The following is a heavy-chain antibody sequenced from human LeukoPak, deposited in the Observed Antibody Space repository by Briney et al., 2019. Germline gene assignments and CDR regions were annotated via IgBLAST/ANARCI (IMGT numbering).Heavy chain of an antibody. V-gene: IGHV3-23*01. J-gene: IGHJ4*02. CDR2: ISDSFRIT. D-gene: IGHD4-17*01. Sequence: GGSLRLSCAPSGFPSSSYAMSWVRQPPGKGLECISTISDSFRITDDADSVKGRFTISRDNSKNTLYLQMNTLRAEDTAVYYCAKRHGDYFDYWGQGTLVTVSS. CDR3: AKRHGDYFDY. CDR1: GFPSSSYA.